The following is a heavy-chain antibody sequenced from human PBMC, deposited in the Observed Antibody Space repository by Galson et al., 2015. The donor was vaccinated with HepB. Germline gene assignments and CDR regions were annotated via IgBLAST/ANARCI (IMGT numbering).Heavy chain of an antibody. CDR2: IGGNGNNK. V-gene: IGHV3-23*05. J-gene: IGHJ4*02. Sequence: SLRLSCAASGFTFSNYAMTWARQAPGKGLEWVSTIGGNGNNKFYADSVKGRFTIPRDNFKNTLYLQMNSLRAEDTALYYCAKATRESSGQFFDYWGQGTLVTVSS. D-gene: IGHD6-19*01. CDR3: AKATRESSGQFFDY. CDR1: GFTFSNYA.